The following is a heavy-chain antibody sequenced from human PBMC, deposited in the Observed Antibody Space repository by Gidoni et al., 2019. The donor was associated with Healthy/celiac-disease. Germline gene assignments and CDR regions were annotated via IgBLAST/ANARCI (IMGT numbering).Heavy chain of an antibody. D-gene: IGHD4-17*01. CDR2: IYTSGST. CDR1: GCSISSSY. V-gene: IGHV4-4*07. CDR3: ARAFYGEGSWFDP. J-gene: IGHJ5*02. Sequence: QVQLPESCPGLVKPSETLSLTCPVSGCSISSSYWSWIRQPAGKGLEWIGRIYTSGSTNYNPPRKSRVTMSVDTSKNQFSLKLSSVTAADTAVYYCARAFYGEGSWFDPWGQGTLVTVSS.